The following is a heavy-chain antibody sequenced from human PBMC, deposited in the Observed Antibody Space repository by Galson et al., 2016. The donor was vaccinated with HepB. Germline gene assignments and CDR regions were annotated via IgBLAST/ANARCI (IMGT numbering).Heavy chain of an antibody. CDR3: ARKDGEAAQNYYYQYYGMDV. D-gene: IGHD6-6*01. CDR2: ISPYSGNT. CDR1: GYPFKTYG. Sequence: SVKVSCKASGYPFKTYGISWVRQAPGQGLEWMGWISPYSGNTNYAQNFQGRVTMTTDISTSTAYMELRSLRSDDTAVYYCARKDGEAAQNYYYQYYGMDVWGPGTTVSVSS. V-gene: IGHV1-18*01. J-gene: IGHJ6*02.